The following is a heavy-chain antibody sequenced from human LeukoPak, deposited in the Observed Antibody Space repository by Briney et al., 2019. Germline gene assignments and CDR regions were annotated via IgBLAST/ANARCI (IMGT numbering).Heavy chain of an antibody. J-gene: IGHJ6*02. D-gene: IGHD3-3*01. CDR1: GGSISAYY. V-gene: IGHV4-59*01. CDR2: IHYSGTT. Sequence: SETLSLTCTVSGGSISAYYWSWIRQPPGKGLEWIGYIHYSGTTNYYPSLKSRVTISVDTSKNQFSLKLSSVTAADTAVYYCARTTSGYYYYYYGMDVWGQGTTVTVSS. CDR3: ARTTSGYYYYYYGMDV.